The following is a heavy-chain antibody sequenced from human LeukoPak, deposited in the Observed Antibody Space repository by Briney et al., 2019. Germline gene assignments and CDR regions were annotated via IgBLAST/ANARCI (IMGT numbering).Heavy chain of an antibody. J-gene: IGHJ6*02. D-gene: IGHD7-27*01. Sequence: GGSLRLSCAASGFTFDDYAMHWVRQAPGKGLEWVSGISWNSGSIGYADPVKGRFTISRDNAKNSLYLQMNSLRAEDTALYYCAKDIWGPSYYYYGMDVWGQGTTVTVSS. V-gene: IGHV3-9*01. CDR3: AKDIWGPSYYYYGMDV. CDR2: ISWNSGSI. CDR1: GFTFDDYA.